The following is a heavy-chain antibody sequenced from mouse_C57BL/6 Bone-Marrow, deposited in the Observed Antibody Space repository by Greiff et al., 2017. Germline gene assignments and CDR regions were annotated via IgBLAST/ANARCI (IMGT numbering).Heavy chain of an antibody. D-gene: IGHD1-1*01. CDR3: ARVVVYYGSSYLYWYFDV. CDR1: GFTFSDYY. CDR2: INYDGSST. J-gene: IGHJ1*03. Sequence: EVKLMESEGGLVQPGSSMKLSCTASGFTFSDYYMAWVRQVPEKGLEWVANINYDGSSTYYLDSLKSRFIISRDNAKSILYLQMSSLKSEDTATYYCARVVVYYGSSYLYWYFDVWGTGTTVTVSS. V-gene: IGHV5-16*01.